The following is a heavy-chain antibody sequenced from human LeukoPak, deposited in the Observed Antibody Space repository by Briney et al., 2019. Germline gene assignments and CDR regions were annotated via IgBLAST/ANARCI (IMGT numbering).Heavy chain of an antibody. V-gene: IGHV5-51*01. D-gene: IGHD2-2*01. CDR2: IHPDDSDN. J-gene: IGHJ4*02. CDR1: GYTFTSYW. Sequence: GASLQISCKGSGYTFTSYWIGWVRQLPGKGLESMAIIHPDDSDNRYSPSFQGQVTISVDKSISTAYLQWSSLKASDTAMYYCARGYCSTTSCYYFDLWGQGTLVTVSS. CDR3: ARGYCSTTSCYYFDL.